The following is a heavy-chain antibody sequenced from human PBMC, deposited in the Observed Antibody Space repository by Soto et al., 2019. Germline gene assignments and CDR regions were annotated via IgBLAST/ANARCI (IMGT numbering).Heavy chain of an antibody. Sequence: EVQLLESGGGLVQPGGSLRLSCAASGFTFSSYAMSWVRQAPEKGLEWVSAISGSGGSTYYADSVKGRFTISRDNSKNTLYLQMNSLRAEDTAVYYCAKDKSGSSSLYYFDYWGQGTLVTVSS. CDR2: ISGSGGST. V-gene: IGHV3-23*01. J-gene: IGHJ4*02. CDR3: AKDKSGSSSLYYFDY. CDR1: GFTFSSYA. D-gene: IGHD6-13*01.